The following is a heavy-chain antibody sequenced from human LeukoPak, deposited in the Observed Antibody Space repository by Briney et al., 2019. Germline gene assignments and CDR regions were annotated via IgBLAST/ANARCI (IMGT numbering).Heavy chain of an antibody. V-gene: IGHV4-4*02. CDR3: ARDLRYSSSGPPYMDV. CDR2: IYHSGST. J-gene: IGHJ6*02. CDR1: GGSISSSNW. Sequence: TSGTLSLTCAVSGGSISSSNWWSWVRQPPGKGLEWIGEIYHSGSTNYNPSLKSRVTISVDKSKNQFSLKLSSVTAADTAVYYCARDLRYSSSGPPYMDVWGQGTAVTVSS. D-gene: IGHD6-13*01.